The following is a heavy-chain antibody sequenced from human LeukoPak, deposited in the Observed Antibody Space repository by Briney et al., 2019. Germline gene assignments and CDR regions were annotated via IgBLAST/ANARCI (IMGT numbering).Heavy chain of an antibody. CDR3: ARPLSLGYCSGGSCYGRGAWFDR. V-gene: IGHV4-4*02. CDR2: IYHSGST. CDR1: GSSISSSNW. D-gene: IGHD2-15*01. Sequence: SGTLSLTCAVSGSSISSSNWWSWVRQPPGKGLEWIGQIYHSGSTNYNPSLKSRVTISVDKSKNQFSLKLRSVTAADTAVYYCARPLSLGYCSGGSCYGRGAWFDRWGQGTLVTVSS. J-gene: IGHJ5*02.